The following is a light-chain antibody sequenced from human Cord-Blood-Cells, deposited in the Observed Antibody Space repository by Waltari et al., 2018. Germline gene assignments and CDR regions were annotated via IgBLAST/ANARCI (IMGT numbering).Light chain of an antibody. CDR3: QVWDSSSDRLYV. J-gene: IGLJ1*01. CDR2: YDS. CDR1: NIGSTS. V-gene: IGLV3-21*04. Sequence: SYVLTQPPSVSVAPGKTARITCGGNNIGSTSVHWYQQKPGQAPVLVIYYDSDRPSGIPERFSGSNSGNTATLTISRVEAGDEADYYCQVWDSSSDRLYVFGTGTKVTVL.